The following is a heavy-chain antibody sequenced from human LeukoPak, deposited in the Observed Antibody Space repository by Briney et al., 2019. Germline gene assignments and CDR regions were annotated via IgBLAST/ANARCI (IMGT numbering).Heavy chain of an antibody. CDR1: GFTFSSYG. J-gene: IGHJ4*02. V-gene: IGHV3-30*03. D-gene: IGHD3-10*01. CDR3: AMVSDGY. Sequence: PGGSLRLSCAASGFTFSSYGMHWVRQAPGKGLEWVAVISYDGSNKHYADSVKGRFTISRDNSKNTLYPQMNSLRAEDTAVYYCAMVSDGYWGQGTLVTVSS. CDR2: ISYDGSNK.